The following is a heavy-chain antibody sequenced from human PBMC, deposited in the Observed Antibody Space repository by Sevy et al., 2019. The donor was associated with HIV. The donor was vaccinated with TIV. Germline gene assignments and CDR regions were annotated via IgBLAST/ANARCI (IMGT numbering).Heavy chain of an antibody. CDR3: RMVRGVIGPFYYYYGMDV. CDR2: FDPEDGET. V-gene: IGHV1-24*01. CDR1: GYTLTELS. Sequence: ASVKVSCKVSGYTLTELSMHWVRQAPGKGLEWMGGFDPEDGETIYAQKFQGRVTMTEDTSTDTAYMELSSLRSEDTAVYYRRMVRGVIGPFYYYYGMDVWGQGTTVTVSS. J-gene: IGHJ6*02. D-gene: IGHD3-10*01.